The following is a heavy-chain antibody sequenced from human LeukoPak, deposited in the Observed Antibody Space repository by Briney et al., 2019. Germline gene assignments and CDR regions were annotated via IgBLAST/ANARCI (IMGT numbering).Heavy chain of an antibody. Sequence: PGGSLRLSCAASGFTFSSYAMSWVRQAPGKGLEWVSAISGSGGSTYYADSVKARFTISRDNSKNTLYLQMNSLRAEDTAVYYCAKDGRSLGDYYDSSGYAYFDYWGQGTLVTVSS. CDR3: AKDGRSLGDYYDSSGYAYFDY. J-gene: IGHJ4*02. CDR1: GFTFSSYA. V-gene: IGHV3-23*01. D-gene: IGHD3-22*01. CDR2: ISGSGGST.